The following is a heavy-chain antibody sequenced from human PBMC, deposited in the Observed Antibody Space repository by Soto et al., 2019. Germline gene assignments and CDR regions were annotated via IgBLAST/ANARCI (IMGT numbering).Heavy chain of an antibody. CDR3: ARVRYCSGGSCYPRFDP. Sequence: QVQLQESGPGLVKPSQTLSLTCTVSGGSISSGGYYWSWIRQHPGKGLEWIGYIYYSGRTYYNPSLNSRVTISVDTSKNQFSLKLSSVTAADTAVYYCARVRYCSGGSCYPRFDPWGQGTLVTVSS. J-gene: IGHJ5*02. D-gene: IGHD2-15*01. CDR1: GGSISSGGYY. CDR2: IYYSGRT. V-gene: IGHV4-31*03.